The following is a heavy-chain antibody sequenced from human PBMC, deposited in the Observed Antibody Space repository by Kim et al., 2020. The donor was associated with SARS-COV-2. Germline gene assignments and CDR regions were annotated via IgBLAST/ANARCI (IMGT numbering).Heavy chain of an antibody. D-gene: IGHD3-22*01. CDR3: AKARGPSHYDSSGPVDN. Sequence: GGSLRLSCAASGITFNSYAMTWVRQAPGKGLEWVSVISGSGGSTYYADSVKGRFTISRDNAKNTLYLQMNSLRAEDTAVYYCAKARGPSHYDSSGPVDNWGQGTLVTVSS. CDR2: ISGSGGST. CDR1: GITFNSYA. V-gene: IGHV3-23*01. J-gene: IGHJ4*02.